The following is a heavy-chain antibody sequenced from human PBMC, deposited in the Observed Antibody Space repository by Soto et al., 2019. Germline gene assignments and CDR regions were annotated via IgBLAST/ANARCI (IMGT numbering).Heavy chain of an antibody. CDR3: ARVVPGAEAWFGP. D-gene: IGHD2-2*01. CDR2: ISLYSDGT. J-gene: IGHJ5*02. Sequence: QVQLVQSGGEVKRPRASVKVSCKTSGYTFSNYGITWVRQAPGQPLEWLGWISLYSDGTNYAQKFQGRVSMTIDTSTTTAYMELRSLRSDDTAVYYCARVVPGAEAWFGPWGQGTLVTVSS. V-gene: IGHV1-18*01. CDR1: GYTFSNYG.